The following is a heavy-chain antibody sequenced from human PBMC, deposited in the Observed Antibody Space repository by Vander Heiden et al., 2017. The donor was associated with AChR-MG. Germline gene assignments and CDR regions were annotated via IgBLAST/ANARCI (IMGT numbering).Heavy chain of an antibody. V-gene: IGHV3-23*01. J-gene: IGHJ4*02. CDR3: AKTRAVYDSSGYYLGY. CDR1: GFTFSSYA. Sequence: EVQLLESGGGVVQHGGSLRLSCAASGFTFSSYAMSWVRQAPGKGLAWVAAISGSGGSTYYADSVKGRFTISRDNSKNTLYLQMNSLRAEDTAVYYCAKTRAVYDSSGYYLGYWGQGTLVTVSS. CDR2: ISGSGGST. D-gene: IGHD3-22*01.